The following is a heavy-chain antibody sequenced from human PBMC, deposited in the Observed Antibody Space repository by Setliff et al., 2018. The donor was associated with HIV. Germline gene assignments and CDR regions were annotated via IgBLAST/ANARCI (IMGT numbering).Heavy chain of an antibody. CDR3: AKSHSFYYSGMDF. J-gene: IGHJ6*02. CDR1: DYTFTNYG. V-gene: IGHV1-18*04. CDR2: ISTYNGNT. Sequence: ASVKVSCKASDYTFTNYGITWVRQAPGQGLEWMGWISTYNGNTNYAQKLQGRVTMTTDTSTSTAYMEMSSLRSEDTAVYYCAKSHSFYYSGMDFWGQGTTVT.